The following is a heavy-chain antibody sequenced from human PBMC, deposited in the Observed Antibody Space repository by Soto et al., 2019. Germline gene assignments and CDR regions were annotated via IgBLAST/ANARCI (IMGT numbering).Heavy chain of an antibody. Sequence: PSETLSLTCDVSGFSISSGYYWSWVRQPPGKGLEWIGSIYRSGNSYHNPSLETRLILSVDTSKNQYSLKLASVTAADTAMYYCAREKVGTTFFDNWGQGTQVTVSS. CDR3: AREKVGTTFFDN. CDR1: GFSISSGYY. J-gene: IGHJ4*02. V-gene: IGHV4-38-2*02. D-gene: IGHD1-1*01. CDR2: IYRSGNS.